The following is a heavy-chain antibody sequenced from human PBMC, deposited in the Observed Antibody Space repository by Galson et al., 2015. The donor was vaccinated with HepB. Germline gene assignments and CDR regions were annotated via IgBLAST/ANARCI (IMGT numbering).Heavy chain of an antibody. CDR1: GFTFSYYS. D-gene: IGHD1-7*01. V-gene: IGHV3-48*02. Sequence: SLRLSCAASGFTFSYYSMNWVRQAPGKGLEWISYISSSGGTIYYADSVKGRFTISRDNANNSLYLKMNSLRDEDTAVYSCARGRRNYVEAFDIWGQGTMVTVSS. CDR3: ARGRRNYVEAFDI. J-gene: IGHJ3*02. CDR2: ISSSGGTI.